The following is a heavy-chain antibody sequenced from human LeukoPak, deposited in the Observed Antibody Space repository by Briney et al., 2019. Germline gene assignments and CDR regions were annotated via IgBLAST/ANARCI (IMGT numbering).Heavy chain of an antibody. D-gene: IGHD5-24*01. V-gene: IGHV3-66*04. Sequence: PGGSLRLSCAASGFSVSSNYMSWVRQAPGKGLEWVSIFYSGGSTYYADSVKGRFSISRDNSKNTLYLQMSSLRVEDSAVYYCARLGRGLQPDYWGQGTLVTVSS. CDR3: ARLGRGLQPDY. CDR1: GFSVSSNY. J-gene: IGHJ4*02. CDR2: FYSGGST.